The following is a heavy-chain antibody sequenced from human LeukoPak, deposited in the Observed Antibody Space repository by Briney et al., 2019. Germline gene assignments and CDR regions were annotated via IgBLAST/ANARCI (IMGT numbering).Heavy chain of an antibody. CDR1: GLTLSNYG. Sequence: GGSLRPSCAVSGLTLSNYGMSWVRQAPGKGLEWVAGISGSGGGTHYADSVKGRFTISRDNSRNTLFLQMNSLRAEDTAVYFCAKRGVVIRVFLVGFHKEANYFDSWGQGALVTVPS. CDR3: AKRGVVIRVFLVGFHKEANYFDS. V-gene: IGHV3-23*01. CDR2: ISGSGGGT. D-gene: IGHD3-10*01. J-gene: IGHJ4*02.